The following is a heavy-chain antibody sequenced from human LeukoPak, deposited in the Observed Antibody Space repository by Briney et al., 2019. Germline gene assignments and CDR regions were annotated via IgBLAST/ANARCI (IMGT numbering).Heavy chain of an antibody. CDR3: ARTTSSGSYYFDY. CDR2: IYYSGST. CDR1: GGSISSYY. D-gene: IGHD1-26*01. Sequence: SETLSLTCTVSGGSISSYYWSWIRQPPGKGLEWIGYIYYSGSTNYNPSLKSRVTISVDTSKNQFSLKLSSVTAADTAVYYCARTTSSGSYYFDYWGQGTLVTVSS. J-gene: IGHJ4*02. V-gene: IGHV4-59*01.